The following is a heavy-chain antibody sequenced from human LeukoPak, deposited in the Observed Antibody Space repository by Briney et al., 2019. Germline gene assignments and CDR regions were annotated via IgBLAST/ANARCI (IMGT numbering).Heavy chain of an antibody. CDR3: GGEFSSSPASMDV. V-gene: IGHV3-21*06. CDR1: GFAFRTCT. Sequence: PGGSLRLSCAASGFAFRTCTINWVRQAPGKGLEWVSFISSTSDYIYYADSVKGRFTISRDNAKNSLYLQMNSLREEDTAVYYCGGEFSSSPASMDVWGQGAMVTVSS. D-gene: IGHD6-13*01. CDR2: ISSTSDYI. J-gene: IGHJ6*02.